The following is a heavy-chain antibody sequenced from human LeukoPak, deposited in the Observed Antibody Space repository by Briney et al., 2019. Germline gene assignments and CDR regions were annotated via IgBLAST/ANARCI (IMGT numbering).Heavy chain of an antibody. CDR2: INHSGST. CDR1: GGSFSGYY. CDR3: ASQPQSSGNWFDP. V-gene: IGHV4-34*01. D-gene: IGHD3-10*01. Sequence: SETLSLTCAVYGGSFSGYYWSWIRQPPGKGLEWIGEINHSGSTNYNPSLKSRVTISVDTSKNQFSLKLSSVTAADTAVYYCASQPQSSGNWFDPWGQGTLVTVSP. J-gene: IGHJ5*02.